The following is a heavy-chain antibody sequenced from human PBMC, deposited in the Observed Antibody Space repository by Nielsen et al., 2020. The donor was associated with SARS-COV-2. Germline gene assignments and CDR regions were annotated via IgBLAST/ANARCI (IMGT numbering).Heavy chain of an antibody. D-gene: IGHD3-9*01. J-gene: IGHJ6*02. CDR3: AAILTGYNYYYGMDV. V-gene: IGHV3-9*01. CDR1: GFSFNEYA. CDR2: ISWNSGSI. Sequence: SLKISCAVSGFSFNEYAMQWVRQAPGKGLEWVSGISWNSGSIGYADSVKGRFTISRDNAKNSLYLQMNSLRAEDTALYYCAAILTGYNYYYGMDVWGQGTTVTVSS.